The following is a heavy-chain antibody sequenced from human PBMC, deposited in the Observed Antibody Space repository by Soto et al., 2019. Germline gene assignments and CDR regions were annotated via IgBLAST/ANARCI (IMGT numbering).Heavy chain of an antibody. J-gene: IGHJ4*02. CDR3: AREWAVAGTDLRELDY. CDR1: GFTFSSYA. D-gene: IGHD6-19*01. CDR2: ISYDGSNK. V-gene: IGHV3-30-3*01. Sequence: QVQLVESGGGVVQPGRSLRLSCAASGFTFSSYAMHWVRQAPGKGLEWVAVISYDGSNKYYADSVKGRFTISRDNSKNTLYLQMNSLRAEDTAVYYCAREWAVAGTDLRELDYWGQGTLVTVSS.